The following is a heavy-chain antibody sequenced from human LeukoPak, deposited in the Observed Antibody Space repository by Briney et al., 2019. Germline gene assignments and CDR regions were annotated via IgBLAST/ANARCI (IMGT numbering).Heavy chain of an antibody. CDR3: AKDGPGYSNYYYYGMDV. CDR2: ISHDGSNK. CDR1: GFSFSVYG. J-gene: IGHJ6*02. D-gene: IGHD4-11*01. Sequence: GRSLRLSCAASGFSFSVYGMHWVRQAPGKGLEWVAVISHDGSNKYYGDSVKGRFTISRDIAKNTLFLQMNSLRAEDTAVYYCAKDGPGYSNYYYYGMDVWGQGTTVIVSS. V-gene: IGHV3-30*18.